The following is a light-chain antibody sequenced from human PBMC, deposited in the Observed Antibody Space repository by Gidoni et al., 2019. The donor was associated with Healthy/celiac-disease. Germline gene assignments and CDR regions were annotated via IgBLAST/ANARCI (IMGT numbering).Light chain of an antibody. Sequence: EIVLTQSPATLSLSPGERATLSCRASQSVSSYLAWYQQNTGQAPRLLIYDASSRAAGIPARFSGGESETDFTLTIGSLVPEDVAVYYCQQRSNWLLTFGGGTKVEIK. CDR2: DAS. V-gene: IGKV3-11*01. CDR3: QQRSNWLLT. J-gene: IGKJ4*01. CDR1: QSVSSY.